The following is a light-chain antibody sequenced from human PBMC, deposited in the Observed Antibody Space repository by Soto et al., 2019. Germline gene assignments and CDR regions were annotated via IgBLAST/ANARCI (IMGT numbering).Light chain of an antibody. V-gene: IGKV3-11*01. CDR2: DAS. CDR1: QSVSKY. Sequence: EIVLTQSPATLSLSPGERATLSCRASQSVSKYLAWYQQKPGQAPRLLINDASNRATGITARFSGSGSGTAFTLTIISLEQEEFVVYYCQQRSNWPQINVGAGTQVEIK. CDR3: QQRSNWPQIN. J-gene: IGKJ4*01.